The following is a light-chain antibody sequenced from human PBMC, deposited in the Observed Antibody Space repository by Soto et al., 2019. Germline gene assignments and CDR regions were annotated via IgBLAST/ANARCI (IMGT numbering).Light chain of an antibody. CDR2: GTS. CDR3: QQYGSSLIT. V-gene: IGKV3-20*01. CDR1: QNISRS. Sequence: EIVLTQSPGTLSLSPGERATLSCRASQNISRSLAWYQQKPGQGPSLLIYGTSTRAGGVPARFSGGGSGTEFTLTISRLEPEDFAVYYCQQYGSSLITFGQGTRLEIK. J-gene: IGKJ5*01.